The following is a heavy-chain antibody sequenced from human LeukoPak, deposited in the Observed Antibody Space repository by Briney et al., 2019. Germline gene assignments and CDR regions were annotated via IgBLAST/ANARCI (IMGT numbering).Heavy chain of an antibody. J-gene: IGHJ4*02. Sequence: PGGSLRLSCRASGVSSPDHAMHWVRHAPGKGLEWVSGIYWNGGRIDYADSVRGRFTVSRDNAKNSLYLQMNSLRVEDTALYYCTIDVVPGGADYWGQGTLVTVS. CDR1: GVSSPDHA. CDR3: TIDVVPGGADY. D-gene: IGHD2-2*01. CDR2: IYWNGGRI. V-gene: IGHV3-9*02.